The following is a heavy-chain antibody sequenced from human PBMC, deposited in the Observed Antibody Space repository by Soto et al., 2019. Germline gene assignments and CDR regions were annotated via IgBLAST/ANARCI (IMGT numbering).Heavy chain of an antibody. CDR1: GFTFSTYA. V-gene: IGHV3-30-3*01. Sequence: QVQLVESGGGVVQPGRSLRLSCAASGFTFSTYAMHWVRQAPGKGLEWVAVISYDGSNKYYADSVKGRFTISRDNSKNTLYLQMNSLRAEDTTVYYCARGGPYYYDSSDWGAFHIWGQGTMVTVSS. CDR2: ISYDGSNK. J-gene: IGHJ3*02. CDR3: ARGGPYYYDSSDWGAFHI. D-gene: IGHD3-22*01.